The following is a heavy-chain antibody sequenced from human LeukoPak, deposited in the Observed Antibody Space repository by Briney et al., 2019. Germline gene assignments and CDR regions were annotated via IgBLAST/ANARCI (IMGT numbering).Heavy chain of an antibody. CDR2: ISSSSSYI. J-gene: IGHJ4*02. D-gene: IGHD6-13*01. CDR3: ARGAQLRYSSNSLNQYYFDY. V-gene: IGHV3-21*01. CDR1: GFTFSSYS. Sequence: PGGSLRLSCAASGFTFSSYSMNWVRQAPGKGLEWVSSISSSSSYIYYADSVKGRFTISRDNAKNSLYLQMNSLRAEDTAVYYCARGAQLRYSSNSLNQYYFDYWGQGTLVTVSS.